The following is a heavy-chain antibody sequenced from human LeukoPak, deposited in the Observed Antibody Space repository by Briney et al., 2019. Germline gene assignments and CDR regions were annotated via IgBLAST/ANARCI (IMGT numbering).Heavy chain of an antibody. J-gene: IGHJ4*02. D-gene: IGHD5-24*01. CDR2: INPNSGGT. CDR1: GYTFTGYY. V-gene: IGHV1-2*02. CDR3: ARGGPRRDGLMYYFDY. Sequence: EASVKVSCKASGYTFTGYYMHWVRQAPGQGLEWMEWINPNSGGTNYAQKFQGRVTMTRDTSISTAYMELSRLRSDDTAVYYCARGGPRRDGLMYYFDYWGQGTLVTVSS.